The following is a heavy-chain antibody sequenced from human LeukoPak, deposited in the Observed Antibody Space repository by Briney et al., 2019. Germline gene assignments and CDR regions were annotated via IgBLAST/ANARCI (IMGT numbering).Heavy chain of an antibody. CDR2: FDPEDGET. V-gene: IGHV1-24*01. Sequence: GASVKVSCKASGGTFNSYAITWVRQAPGQGLEWMGGFDPEDGETIYAQKFQGRVTMTEDTSTDTAYMELSSLRSEDTAVYYCATVVPRRVVVAATPDYFDYWGQGTLVTVSS. J-gene: IGHJ4*02. CDR1: GGTFNSYA. CDR3: ATVVPRRVVVAATPDYFDY. D-gene: IGHD2-15*01.